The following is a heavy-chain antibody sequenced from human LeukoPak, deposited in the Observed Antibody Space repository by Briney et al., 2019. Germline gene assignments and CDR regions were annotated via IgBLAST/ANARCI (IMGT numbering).Heavy chain of an antibody. Sequence: SGGSPRLSCAASGFTFSNFWMTWVRQAPGKGPEWLATIRQDGGDKWYVDSVKCRFTISRDNAKNSLYLQMNSLRAEDTAVYYCARYFDNTGYSWRRFDYWGQGALVTVSS. CDR1: GFTFSNFW. CDR2: IRQDGGDK. V-gene: IGHV3-7*01. J-gene: IGHJ4*02. CDR3: ARYFDNTGYSWRRFDY. D-gene: IGHD3-22*01.